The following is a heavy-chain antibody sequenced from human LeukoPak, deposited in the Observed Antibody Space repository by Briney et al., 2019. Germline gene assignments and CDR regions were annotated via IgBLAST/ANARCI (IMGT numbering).Heavy chain of an antibody. J-gene: IGHJ5*02. CDR3: ARLTGYSSESWFDP. CDR2: VYHVGTT. D-gene: IGHD3-9*01. Sequence: SETLSLTCTVSGYSISSGHYWGWIRQPPGKGLEWIGVYHVGTTDYNPSLKSRVTISVDGSKNQMSLTLSSVAAEDTAVYYCARLTGYSSESWFDPWGQGTLVTVSS. CDR1: GYSISSGHY. V-gene: IGHV4-38-2*02.